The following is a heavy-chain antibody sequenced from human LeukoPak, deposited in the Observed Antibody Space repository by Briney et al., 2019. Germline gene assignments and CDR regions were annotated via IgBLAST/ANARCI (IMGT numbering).Heavy chain of an antibody. CDR1: GFTFKTYA. CDR2: INGGGGVA. D-gene: IGHD2-2*01. J-gene: IGHJ6*02. V-gene: IGHV3-23*01. CDR3: AKDLIVVVPAAPSYHYYYYYGMDV. Sequence: PGGSLRLSCAASGFTFKTYALSWIRQAPGKGLEWVSVINGGGGVAYYADSVKGRFTISRDNSKNTLYLQMNSLRAEDTAVYYCAKDLIVVVPAAPSYHYYYYYGMDVWGQGTTVTVSS.